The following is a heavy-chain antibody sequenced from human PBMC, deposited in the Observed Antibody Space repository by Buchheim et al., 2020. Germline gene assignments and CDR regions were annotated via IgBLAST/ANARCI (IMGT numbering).Heavy chain of an antibody. D-gene: IGHD6-6*01. CDR3: ARARESSSSSWGGWFDP. CDR1: GGSISSYY. V-gene: IGHV4-59*01. CDR2: IYYSGST. Sequence: QVQLQESGPGLVKPSETLSLTCTVSGGSISSYYWSWIRQPPGKGLEWIGYIYYSGSTNYNPSLKSRVTISVDTSKNQFSLKLSSVTAADTAVYYCARARESSSSSWGGWFDPWGQGTL. J-gene: IGHJ5*02.